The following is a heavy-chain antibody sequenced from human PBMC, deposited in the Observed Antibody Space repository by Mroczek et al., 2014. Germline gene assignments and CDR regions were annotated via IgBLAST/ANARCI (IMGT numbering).Heavy chain of an antibody. Sequence: VQLVESGGGLVKPGGSLRLSCAASGFTFSSYSMNWVRQAPGKGLEWVSSISSSSSYIYYADSVKGRFTISRDNAKNSLYLQMNSLRAEDTAVYYCARDRTVTTRDAFDIWGQGTMVTVSS. V-gene: IGHV3-21*01. D-gene: IGHD4-17*01. J-gene: IGHJ3*02. CDR2: ISSSSSYI. CDR3: ARDRTVTTRDAFDI. CDR1: GFTFSSYS.